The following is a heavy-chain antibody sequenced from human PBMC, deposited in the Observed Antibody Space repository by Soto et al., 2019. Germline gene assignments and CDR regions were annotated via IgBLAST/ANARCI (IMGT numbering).Heavy chain of an antibody. Sequence: PSETLSLTCAVYGGSFSGYSWSWIRQPPGKGLEWIGEINHSGSTNYNPSLKSRVTISVDTSKNQFSLMLSSVTAADTAVYYCASHGGDGYNDFFDYWGQGTLVTVSS. V-gene: IGHV4-34*01. D-gene: IGHD3-16*01. CDR2: INHSGST. CDR1: GGSFSGYS. CDR3: ASHGGDGYNDFFDY. J-gene: IGHJ4*02.